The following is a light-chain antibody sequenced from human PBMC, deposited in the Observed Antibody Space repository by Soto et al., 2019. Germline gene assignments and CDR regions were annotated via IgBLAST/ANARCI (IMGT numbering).Light chain of an antibody. CDR3: QQYNDYPWT. CDR2: KAS. V-gene: IGKV1-5*03. CDR1: QSISSW. J-gene: IGKJ1*01. Sequence: DIQMTQSPSTLSASVGDRVTITCRASQSISSWLAWYQQKPGKAPKLLIYKASSLESGVPSRFSGSGSGTEFTLNISRLQPDDFANYYCQQYNDYPWTFGQGTKVEIK.